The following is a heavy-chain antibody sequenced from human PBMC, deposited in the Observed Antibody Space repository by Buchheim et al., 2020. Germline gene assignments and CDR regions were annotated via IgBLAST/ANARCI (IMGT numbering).Heavy chain of an antibody. Sequence: QVQLVESGGGVVQPGRSLRLSCAASGFTFSSYAMHWVRQAPGKGLEWVAVISYDGSNKYYADSVKGRFTISRANSKNTLYLQMNSLRAEDTAVYYCARDRDYYYDSSGGDAFDIWGQGT. V-gene: IGHV3-30*04. CDR1: GFTFSSYA. D-gene: IGHD3-22*01. J-gene: IGHJ3*02. CDR3: ARDRDYYYDSSGGDAFDI. CDR2: ISYDGSNK.